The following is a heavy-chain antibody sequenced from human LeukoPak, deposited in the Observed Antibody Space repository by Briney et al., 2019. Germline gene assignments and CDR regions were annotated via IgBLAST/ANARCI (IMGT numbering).Heavy chain of an antibody. CDR1: GISVTVSY. CDR3: ARERVGTTTDTFDI. Sequence: GSLKLSCSASGISVTVSYMSWIRQAPGKGLEWVSVLYSGGSSRYYTESVKGRFTITGDNTENTLYLQMNNVRPEDTAVYFCARERVGTTTDTFDIWWQGTTVIVSS. V-gene: IGHV3-53*05. J-gene: IGHJ3*02. CDR2: LYSGGSSR. D-gene: IGHD4-17*01.